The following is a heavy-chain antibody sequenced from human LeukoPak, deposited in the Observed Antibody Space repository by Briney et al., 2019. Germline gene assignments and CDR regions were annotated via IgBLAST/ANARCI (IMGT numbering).Heavy chain of an antibody. V-gene: IGHV3-30*02. J-gene: IGHJ4*02. CDR3: AKVKDDSSGYWYDY. D-gene: IGHD3-22*01. Sequence: GGSLRLSCAASGFTFSSYGMHWVRQAPGKGLEWVAFIRYDGSNEYYADSVKGRFTISRDNSKNTLYLQMNSLRAEDTAVYYCAKVKDDSSGYWYDYWGQGTLVTVSS. CDR1: GFTFSSYG. CDR2: IRYDGSNE.